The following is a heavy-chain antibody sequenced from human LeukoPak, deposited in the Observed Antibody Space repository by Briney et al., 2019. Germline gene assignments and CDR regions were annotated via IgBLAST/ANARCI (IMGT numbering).Heavy chain of an antibody. CDR1: GYTFTGYY. Sequence: ASVKVSCKASGYTFTGYYMHWVRRAPGQGLEWMGRINPNSGGTNYAQKFQGRVTTTRDTSISTAYMELSRLRSDDTAVYYCARGGSRVVTYGNFDYWGQGTLVTVSS. J-gene: IGHJ4*02. D-gene: IGHD2-21*02. V-gene: IGHV1-2*06. CDR2: INPNSGGT. CDR3: ARGGSRVVTYGNFDY.